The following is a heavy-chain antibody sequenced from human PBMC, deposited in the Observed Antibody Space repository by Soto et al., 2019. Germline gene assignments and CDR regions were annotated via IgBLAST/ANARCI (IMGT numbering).Heavy chain of an antibody. J-gene: IGHJ4*02. CDR3: ARSQGPFWYFDY. CDR1: GFTFSDYY. Sequence: GGSLRLSFAASGFTFSDYYMSWIRQAPGKGLVWVSYISSSGTPIYYEDSMKGRFTISRDNAKNELYLQMSRLSAEDTAFYYCARSQGPFWYFDYWGQGILVTVSS. V-gene: IGHV3-11*01. CDR2: ISSSGTPI.